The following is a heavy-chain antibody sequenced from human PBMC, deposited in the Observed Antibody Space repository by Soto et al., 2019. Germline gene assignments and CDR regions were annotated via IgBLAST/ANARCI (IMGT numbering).Heavy chain of an antibody. D-gene: IGHD2-2*01. V-gene: IGHV4-59*01. CDR2: IYYSGST. CDR1: GGSISRYY. CDR3: ARANPGGYCSSTSCKDYYYYYMDV. J-gene: IGHJ6*03. Sequence: SETLSLTCTVSGGSISRYYWSWIRQPPGKGLEWIGYIYYSGSTNYNPSLKSRVTISVDTSKNQFSLKLSSVTAAGTAVYYCARANPGGYCSSTSCKDYYYYYMDVWGKGTTVTVSS.